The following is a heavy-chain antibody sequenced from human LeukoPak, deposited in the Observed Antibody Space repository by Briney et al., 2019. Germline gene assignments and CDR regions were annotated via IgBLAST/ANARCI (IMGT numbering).Heavy chain of an antibody. CDR1: GYTFSNYW. Sequence: GGSLRLSCAASGYTFSNYWMTWVRQAPGKGLEWVSNIRLDGREKYYGDSVKGRCPISRDNAKNSWYLQMNSLRAEDTAGYYCAGGSDAVTGPHSWFFDVWGRGTLVTVSS. V-gene: IGHV3-7*01. J-gene: IGHJ2*01. CDR2: IRLDGREK. D-gene: IGHD6-19*01. CDR3: AGGSDAVTGPHSWFFDV.